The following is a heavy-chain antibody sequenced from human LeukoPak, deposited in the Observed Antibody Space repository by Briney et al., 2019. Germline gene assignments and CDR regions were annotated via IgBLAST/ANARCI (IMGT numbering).Heavy chain of an antibody. CDR3: ARDKGYCSSTSCHSYYYYGMDV. V-gene: IGHV4-4*07. D-gene: IGHD2-2*02. Sequence: SETLSLTCTVSGGSISSYYWSWIRQPAGKGLEWIGRIYTSGSTNYNPSLRSRATMSVDTSKNQFSLKLSSVTAADTAVYYCARDKGYCSSTSCHSYYYYGMDVWGQGTTVTVSS. CDR2: IYTSGST. CDR1: GGSISSYY. J-gene: IGHJ6*02.